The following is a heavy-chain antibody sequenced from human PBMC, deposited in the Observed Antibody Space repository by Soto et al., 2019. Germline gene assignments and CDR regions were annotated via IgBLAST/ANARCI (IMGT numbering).Heavy chain of an antibody. V-gene: IGHV1-18*01. CDR3: ARDAAVGLFDY. Sequence: QVQLVQSGAEVKKPGDSVKVSCKASGYTFTSDGISWVRQAPGQGLEWMGWISAYNGNTNYAQKLQGIVTMTPDTSTSTAYMELSSLRSDDTAGYYCARDAAVGLFDYWGQGTLVTVSS. D-gene: IGHD1-26*01. J-gene: IGHJ4*02. CDR1: GYTFTSDG. CDR2: ISAYNGNT.